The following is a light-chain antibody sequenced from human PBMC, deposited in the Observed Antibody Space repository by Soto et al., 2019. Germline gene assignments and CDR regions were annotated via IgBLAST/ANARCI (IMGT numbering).Light chain of an antibody. CDR1: QSVSSN. V-gene: IGKV3-15*01. Sequence: EIVMTQSPATLSVSPGERATLSCRASQSVSSNLAWYLQKPGQAPRLLIYGASTRATGIPARFSGGGSGTEFTLTISSLQSEDFAVYYCQQYNNWPRTFGQGTKVDIK. CDR2: GAS. CDR3: QQYNNWPRT. J-gene: IGKJ1*01.